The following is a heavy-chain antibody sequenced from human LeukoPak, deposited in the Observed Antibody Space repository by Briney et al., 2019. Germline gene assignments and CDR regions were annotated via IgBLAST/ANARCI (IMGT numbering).Heavy chain of an antibody. CDR1: GGSISSYY. J-gene: IGHJ4*02. Sequence: RPSETLSLTCTVSGGSISSYYWSWIRQPPGKGLEGIGYIYYSGSTNYNPPLKSRVTISVDTSMNQLSLKLSSVTAADTAVYYCARDPWQFDYWGQGTLVTVSS. CDR3: ARDPWQFDY. CDR2: IYYSGST. V-gene: IGHV4-59*01.